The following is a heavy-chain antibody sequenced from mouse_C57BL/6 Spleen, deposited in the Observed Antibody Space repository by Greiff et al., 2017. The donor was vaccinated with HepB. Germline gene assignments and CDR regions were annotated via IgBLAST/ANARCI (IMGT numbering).Heavy chain of an antibody. J-gene: IGHJ3*01. CDR3: ARDYDYDVWFAY. V-gene: IGHV5-17*01. CDR2: ISSGSSTL. D-gene: IGHD2-4*01. CDR1: GFTFSDYG. Sequence: EVKLMESGGGLVKPGGSLKLSCAASGFTFSDYGMHWVRQAPEKGLEWVAYISSGSSTLYYADTVKGRFTISRDNAKNTLFLQMTSLRSEDTAMYYCARDYDYDVWFAYWGQGTLVTVSA.